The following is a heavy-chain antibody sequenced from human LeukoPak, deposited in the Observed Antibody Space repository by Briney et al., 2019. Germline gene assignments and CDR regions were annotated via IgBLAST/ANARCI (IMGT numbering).Heavy chain of an antibody. V-gene: IGHV3-7*01. J-gene: IGHJ4*02. D-gene: IGHD1-26*01. CDR2: INREGNEK. CDR1: GFAFSDYW. CDR3: ARVGTWELQRVFDF. Sequence: GGSLRLSCATFGFAFSDYWMTWVRQVPGKGLEWVASINREGNEKYYVDSVKGRFTISRDNAKNSVDLQMDSLRVEDTAVYYCARVGTWELQRVFDFWGQGTLVTVSS.